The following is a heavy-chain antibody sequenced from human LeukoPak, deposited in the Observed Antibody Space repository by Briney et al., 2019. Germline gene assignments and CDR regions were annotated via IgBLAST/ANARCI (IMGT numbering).Heavy chain of an antibody. D-gene: IGHD3-22*01. Sequence: ASVKVSCKASGGTFSSYAISWVRQAPGQGLEWMGGIIPIFGTANYAQKFQGRVTITADESTSTAYMELSSLRSEDTAVYYCARSRLYDSSGYYYVGGSWFAFDIWGQGTMVTVSS. CDR3: ARSRLYDSSGYYYVGGSWFAFDI. CDR1: GGTFSSYA. V-gene: IGHV1-69*13. J-gene: IGHJ3*02. CDR2: IIPIFGTA.